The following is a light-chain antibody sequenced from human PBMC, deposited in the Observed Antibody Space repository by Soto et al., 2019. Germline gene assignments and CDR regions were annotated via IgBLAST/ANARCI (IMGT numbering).Light chain of an antibody. CDR2: GND. J-gene: IGLJ1*01. Sequence: QSVLTQPPSVSGAPGQRVTISCTGSSSNIGAGYDVHWYQQLPGTAPKLLIYGNDNRPSGVPDRFSGSKSGTSASLAITGLQAEDEADYYCQSYDRSLSGSYVFGTGTRSPS. V-gene: IGLV1-40*01. CDR3: QSYDRSLSGSYV. CDR1: SSNIGAGYD.